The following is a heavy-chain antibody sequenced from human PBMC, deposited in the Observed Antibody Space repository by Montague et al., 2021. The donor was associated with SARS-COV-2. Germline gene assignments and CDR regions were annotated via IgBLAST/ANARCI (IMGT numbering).Heavy chain of an antibody. CDR1: GFSLSTSGVG. J-gene: IGHJ6*02. Sequence: PALVKPTQTLTLTCTSSGFSLSTSGVGVGWIRQPPGKALEWLALXYWDDDKRYSPSLKSRLTITKDTSKNQVVLTMTNMDPVDTATYYCAHSRITMVRGVINYYGMDVWGQGTTVTVSS. D-gene: IGHD3-10*01. CDR3: AHSRITMVRGVINYYGMDV. V-gene: IGHV2-5*02. CDR2: XYWDDDK.